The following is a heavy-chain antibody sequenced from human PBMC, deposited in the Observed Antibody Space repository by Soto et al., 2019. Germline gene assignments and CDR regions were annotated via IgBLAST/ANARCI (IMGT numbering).Heavy chain of an antibody. J-gene: IGHJ4*02. CDR1: GFTFSSYA. D-gene: IGHD3-16*01. V-gene: IGHV3-30-3*01. CDR2: ISYDGSNK. CDR3: ARERGDAPGVYFDY. Sequence: GGSLRLSCAASGFTFSSYAMHWVRQAPGKGLEWVAVISYDGSNKYYADSVKGRFTISRDNSKNTLYLQMNSLRAEDTAVYYCARERGDAPGVYFDYWGQGTLVTVSS.